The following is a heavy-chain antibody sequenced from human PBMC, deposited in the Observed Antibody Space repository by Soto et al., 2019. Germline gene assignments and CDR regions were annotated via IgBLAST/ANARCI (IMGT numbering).Heavy chain of an antibody. V-gene: IGHV4-34*01. D-gene: IGHD3-9*01. CDR2: INDRGSI. CDR3: ARESHDILTGPPWVWYFDL. Sequence: QVQLQQWGAGPLRPLETLSLTCGVSGGSFSGYYWAWIRQSPGKGLEWIGEINDRGSINYNPSLKSRISISVETSKNPYSLNLRSVTAADTAVYYCARESHDILTGPPWVWYFDLWGRGNLVTVSS. J-gene: IGHJ2*01. CDR1: GGSFSGYY.